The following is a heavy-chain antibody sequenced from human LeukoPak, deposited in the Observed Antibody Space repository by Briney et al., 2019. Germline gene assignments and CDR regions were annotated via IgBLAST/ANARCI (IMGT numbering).Heavy chain of an antibody. J-gene: IGHJ4*02. V-gene: IGHV4-39*01. CDR3: ARFATGRAPRQIYRFDY. D-gene: IGHD1-1*01. Sequence: SETLSLTCTVSGRSISSISYYWAWIRQPPGKVLEWYGSICYSGSTYYNPYLKIRVTISVDTSQNQFSLKLTSGTAADTALYYCARFATGRAPRQIYRFDYWGQGTLVTVSS. CDR1: GRSISSISYY. CDR2: ICYSGST.